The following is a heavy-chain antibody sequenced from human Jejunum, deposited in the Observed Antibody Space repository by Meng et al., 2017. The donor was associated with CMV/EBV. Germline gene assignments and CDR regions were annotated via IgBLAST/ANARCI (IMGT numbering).Heavy chain of an antibody. D-gene: IGHD1-26*01. CDR1: GFTFSSYW. CDR3: ARGPGKNYYFDY. V-gene: IGHV3-74*01. J-gene: IGHJ4*02. CDR2: INSDGSST. Sequence: EVQLVESGGGLVQPGGSLRLSCAASGFTFSSYWMHWVRQAPGKGLVWVSHINSDGSSTNYADSVKGRFTISRDNAKNTLYLQMNSLRAEDTAVYYCARGPGKNYYFDYWGQGTLVTVAS.